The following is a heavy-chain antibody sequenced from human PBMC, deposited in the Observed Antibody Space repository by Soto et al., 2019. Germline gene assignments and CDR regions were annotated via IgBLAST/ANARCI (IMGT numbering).Heavy chain of an antibody. CDR3: ARGHDFWSGYYYMDV. D-gene: IGHD3-3*01. CDR1: GFTFSSYG. Sequence: GGSLRLSCASSGFTFSSYGMHWVRQAPGKGLEWVAVIWYDGSNKYYADSVKGRFTISRDNSKNTLYLQMNSLRAEDTAVYYCARGHDFWSGYYYMDVWGKGTTVTVSS. J-gene: IGHJ6*03. CDR2: IWYDGSNK. V-gene: IGHV3-33*01.